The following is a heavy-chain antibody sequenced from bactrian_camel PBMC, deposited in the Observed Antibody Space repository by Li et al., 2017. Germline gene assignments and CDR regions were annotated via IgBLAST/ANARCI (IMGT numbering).Heavy chain of an antibody. CDR2: INSDAVTT. J-gene: IGHJ4*01. Sequence: QLVESGGGLVQPGGSLRLSCVVSGITFRAYSMSWVRQAPGKGLEWLSLINSDAVTTYYADSVKGRFTISRDNAKNTVYLQMNSLKPEDTAMYYCAARAGFMTWARLVQNDYHYWGQGTQVTVS. CDR1: GITFRAYS. V-gene: IGHV3S25*01. D-gene: IGHD3*01. CDR3: AARAGFMTWARLVQNDYHY.